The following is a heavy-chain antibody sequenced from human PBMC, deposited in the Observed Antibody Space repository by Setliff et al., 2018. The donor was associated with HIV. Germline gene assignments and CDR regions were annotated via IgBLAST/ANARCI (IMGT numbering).Heavy chain of an antibody. CDR2: IWYDGRSQ. CDR1: EFTFSSYA. CDR3: ARIKSVTIFGVLHDSGMDV. Sequence: GGSLRLSCAASEFTFSSYAMHWVRQGSGKGLEWVAAIWYDGRSQYYTDSVKGRFTISRDNSKNSLYLQMNSLRAEDTAVYYCARIKSVTIFGVLHDSGMDVWGQGTTVTVSS. V-gene: IGHV3-33*01. D-gene: IGHD3-3*01. J-gene: IGHJ6*02.